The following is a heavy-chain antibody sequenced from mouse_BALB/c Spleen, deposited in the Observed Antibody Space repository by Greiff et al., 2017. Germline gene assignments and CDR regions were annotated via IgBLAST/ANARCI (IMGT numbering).Heavy chain of an antibody. V-gene: IGHV5-4*02. Sequence: EVHLVESGGGLVKPGGSLKLSCAASGFTFSDYYLYWVRQTPEKRLEWVATISDGGSYTYYPDSVKGRFTITRDKAKNNLYLQMSSLKSEDTAMYYCAREEDYVPAYWGQGTLVTVSA. CDR1: GFTFSDYY. CDR2: ISDGGSYT. CDR3: AREEDYVPAY. D-gene: IGHD2-4*01. J-gene: IGHJ3*01.